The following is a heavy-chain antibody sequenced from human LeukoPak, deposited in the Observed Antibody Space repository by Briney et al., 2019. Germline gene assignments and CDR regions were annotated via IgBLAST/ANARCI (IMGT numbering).Heavy chain of an antibody. J-gene: IGHJ4*02. CDR3: AHIVGGTPFDS. V-gene: IGHV3-74*01. Sequence: PGGSLRLSCAASGFTFSIFWMHWVRQAPGKGLVWVSRINSDGSSTNYADSVKGRFTISRDNAKNTLYLQMNSLRAEDTAVYYCAHIVGGTPFDSWGQGTLVTVSS. D-gene: IGHD1-26*01. CDR1: GFTFSIFW. CDR2: INSDGSST.